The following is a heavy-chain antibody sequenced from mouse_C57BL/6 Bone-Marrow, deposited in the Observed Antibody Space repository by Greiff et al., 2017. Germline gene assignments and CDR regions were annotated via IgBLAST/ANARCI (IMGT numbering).Heavy chain of an antibody. Sequence: VQLQQPGAELVKPGASVKMSCKASGYTFTSYWITWVKQRPGQGLEWIGDIYPGSGSTNYNEKFKSKATLTVDTSSSTAYMQLSSLTSEDSAVYYCAREDYYGSSPRWYFDVWGTGTTVTVSS. V-gene: IGHV1-55*01. D-gene: IGHD1-1*01. CDR1: GYTFTSYW. J-gene: IGHJ1*03. CDR2: IYPGSGST. CDR3: AREDYYGSSPRWYFDV.